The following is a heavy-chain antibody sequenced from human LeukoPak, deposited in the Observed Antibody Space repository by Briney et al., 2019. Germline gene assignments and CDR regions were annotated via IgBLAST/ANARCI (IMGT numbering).Heavy chain of an antibody. CDR2: LRYDGSNI. Sequence: GGPMRLSCAASGFTFSDYYMSWIRQAAGKGLEWVAFLRYDGSNIYSAVSGKGRFTSSRDNSKNTLYLQMNSRRGEDTAGYYCAKELLRFLEWLLWGQGTLVTVSS. CDR1: GFTFSDYY. V-gene: IGHV3-30*02. D-gene: IGHD3-3*01. J-gene: IGHJ4*02. CDR3: AKELLRFLEWLL.